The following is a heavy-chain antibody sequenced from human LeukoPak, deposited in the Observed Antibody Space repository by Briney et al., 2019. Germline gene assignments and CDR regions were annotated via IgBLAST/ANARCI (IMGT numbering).Heavy chain of an antibody. V-gene: IGHV1-2*02. CDR3: AKNPYEYYFDY. Sequence: ASVKVSCKAYGYTLTGYYMHWVRLAPGQGLEWMGWINPSSGDTNYAQKFQGRVTMTRDTSISTAYMELSRLRSDDTAVYYCAKNPYEYYFDYWGQGTLVTVSS. CDR2: INPSSGDT. CDR1: GYTLTGYY. D-gene: IGHD5-12*01. J-gene: IGHJ4*02.